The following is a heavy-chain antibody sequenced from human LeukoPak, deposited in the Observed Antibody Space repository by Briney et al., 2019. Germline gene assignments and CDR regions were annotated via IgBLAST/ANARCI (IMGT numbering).Heavy chain of an antibody. CDR2: MSYDGSNK. CDR3: AKDQGSGWLDY. CDR1: GFTFSSYA. Sequence: GGSLRLSCAASGFTFSSYAMHWVRQAPGKGLEWVAVMSYDGSNKYYADSVKGRFTISRDNSKNTLYLQMNSLRAEDTAVYYCAKDQGSGWLDYWGQGTLVTVSS. D-gene: IGHD6-19*01. V-gene: IGHV3-30-3*01. J-gene: IGHJ4*02.